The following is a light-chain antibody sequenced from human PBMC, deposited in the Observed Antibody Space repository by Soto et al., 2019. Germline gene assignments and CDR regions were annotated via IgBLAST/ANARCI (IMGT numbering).Light chain of an antibody. CDR1: QSLVYDDGDTY. CDR3: MQGTYWPPT. J-gene: IGKJ1*01. Sequence: DVVMTQSPLSLAVILGQPASISCRSSQSLVYDDGDTYLNWFHQRPGQSPRRLIYQVSNRDSGVPDRFSGSVSGTYFTLKIRRVEAEDVGFYYCMQGTYWPPTFGQGTRVDIK. V-gene: IGKV2-30*01. CDR2: QVS.